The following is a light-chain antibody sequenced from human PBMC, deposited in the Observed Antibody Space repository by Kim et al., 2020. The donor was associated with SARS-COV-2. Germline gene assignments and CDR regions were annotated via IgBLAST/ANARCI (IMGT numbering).Light chain of an antibody. CDR2: DAS. J-gene: IGKJ2*01. CDR3: QQYYAYHYT. V-gene: IGKV1-5*01. Sequence: ASVGDRVTITCRATQSISNWLAWYQQKPGKAPNLLIYDASSLESGVPTRFSGSGSGTEFTLTISSLQPDDFASYYCQQYYAYHYTFGQGTKLE. CDR1: QSISNW.